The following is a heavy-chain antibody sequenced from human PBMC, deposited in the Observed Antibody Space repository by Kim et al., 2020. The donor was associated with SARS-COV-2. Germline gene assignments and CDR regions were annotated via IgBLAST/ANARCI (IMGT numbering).Heavy chain of an antibody. CDR2: INSDGSST. Sequence: GGSLRLFCAASGFTFSSYWMHWVRQAPGKGLVWVSRINSDGSSTSYADSVKGRFTISRDNAKNTLYLQMNSLRAEDTAVYYCARPTFPYSSGWYGSYYYYGMDVWGQGTTVTVSS. V-gene: IGHV3-74*01. D-gene: IGHD6-19*01. CDR1: GFTFSSYW. CDR3: ARPTFPYSSGWYGSYYYYGMDV. J-gene: IGHJ6*02.